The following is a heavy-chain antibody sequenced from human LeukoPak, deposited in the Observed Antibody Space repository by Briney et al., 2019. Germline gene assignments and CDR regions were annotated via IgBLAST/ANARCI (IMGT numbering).Heavy chain of an antibody. CDR1: GFTVSRNY. Sequence: GGSLRLSCAASGFTVSRNYMSWVHQAPGKALEYISVIYTSGVTYYTDSVKGRFTISRDSSKNTVYLQMNSLRAEDTAVYYCARVSTVTAADYWGQGILVTVSS. CDR3: ARVSTVTAADY. D-gene: IGHD6-13*01. J-gene: IGHJ4*02. V-gene: IGHV3-53*01. CDR2: IYTSGVT.